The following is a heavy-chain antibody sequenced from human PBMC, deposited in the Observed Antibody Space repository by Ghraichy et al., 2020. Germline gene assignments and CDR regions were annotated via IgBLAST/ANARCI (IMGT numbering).Heavy chain of an antibody. CDR2: IWYDGTEK. D-gene: IGHD1-26*01. Sequence: GESLNISCAASGFTFRSYGMHWVRQAPGKGLEWVAVIWYDGTEKYYADSVKGRFTISRDNSKNTLYLQMNSLRAEDTAVYYCARERSGGSYYFDYWGQGTLVTVSS. CDR3: ARERSGGSYYFDY. CDR1: GFTFRSYG. V-gene: IGHV3-33*01. J-gene: IGHJ4*02.